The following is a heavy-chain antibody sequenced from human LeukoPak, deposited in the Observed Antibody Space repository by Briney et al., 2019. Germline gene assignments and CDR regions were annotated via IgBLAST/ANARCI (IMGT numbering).Heavy chain of an antibody. CDR3: AKGRLTTVTTSFDY. J-gene: IGHJ4*02. V-gene: IGHV3-23*01. CDR2: IRGSGGST. CDR1: GFTFSSYA. Sequence: PGGSLRLSCEVSGFTFSSYAVSWVRQAPGKGLEWVSVIRGSGGSTYYTDSVKGRFTISRDNSKNTLYLQMNSLRAEDTAVYYCAKGRLTTVTTSFDYWGQGTLVTVSS. D-gene: IGHD4-17*01.